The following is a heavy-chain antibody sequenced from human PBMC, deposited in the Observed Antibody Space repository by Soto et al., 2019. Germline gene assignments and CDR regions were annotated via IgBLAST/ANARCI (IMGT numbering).Heavy chain of an antibody. CDR1: GFTFSSYS. V-gene: IGHV3-21*01. Sequence: GSLRLACSAAGFTFSSYSMNWVRQAPGKGLEGVSSISSSSSYIYYADSVKGRFTISRDNAKNSLYLQMNSLRAEDTAVYYCTTDLWRIAVVVGSTVYYNPWGQGIPVTVSS. J-gene: IGHJ5*02. D-gene: IGHD2-15*01. CDR2: ISSSSSYI. CDR3: TTDLWRIAVVVGSTVYYNP.